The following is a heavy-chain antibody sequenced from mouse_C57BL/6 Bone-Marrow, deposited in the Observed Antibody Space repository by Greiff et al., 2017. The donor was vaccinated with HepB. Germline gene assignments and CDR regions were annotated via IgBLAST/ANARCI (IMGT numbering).Heavy chain of an antibody. CDR3: ARDLLYCGSSYWYFDV. J-gene: IGHJ1*03. Sequence: QVQLQQPGAELVMPGASVKLSCKASGYTFTSYWMHWVKQRPGQGLEWIGEIDPSDSYTNYNQKLKGKSTLTVDKSSSTAYMQLSSLTSEDSAVYYCARDLLYCGSSYWYFDVWGTGTTVTVSS. D-gene: IGHD1-1*01. V-gene: IGHV1-69*01. CDR1: GYTFTSYW. CDR2: IDPSDSYT.